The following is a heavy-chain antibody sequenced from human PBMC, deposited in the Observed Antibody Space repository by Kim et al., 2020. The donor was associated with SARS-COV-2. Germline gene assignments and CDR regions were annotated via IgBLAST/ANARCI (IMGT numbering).Heavy chain of an antibody. V-gene: IGHV4-39*01. CDR2: IYYSGST. CDR3: ARGVGIVGARAWIDY. D-gene: IGHD1-26*01. J-gene: IGHJ4*02. CDR1: GGSISSSSYY. Sequence: SETLSLTCTVSGGSISSSSYYWGWIRQPPGKGLEWIGSIYYSGSTYYNPSLKSRVTISVDTSKNQFSLKLSSVTAADTAVYYCARGVGIVGARAWIDYWGQGTLVTVSS.